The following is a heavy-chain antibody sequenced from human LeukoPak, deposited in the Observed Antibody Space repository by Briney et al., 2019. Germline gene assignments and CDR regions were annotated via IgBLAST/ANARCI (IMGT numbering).Heavy chain of an antibody. J-gene: IGHJ6*02. V-gene: IGHV1-8*01. Sequence: ASVKVSCKASGYTFSNYDINRVRQAPGQGLEWMGWMNPNSGNTGSAQKFQGRVTMTRSTSISTAYMELTSLRSEDTAVYYCASPTKQDTVVDQYSGSTRHYYGMDVWGQGTTVIVSS. CDR3: ASPTKQDTVVDQYSGSTRHYYGMDV. D-gene: IGHD5-12*01. CDR2: MNPNSGNT. CDR1: GYTFSNYD.